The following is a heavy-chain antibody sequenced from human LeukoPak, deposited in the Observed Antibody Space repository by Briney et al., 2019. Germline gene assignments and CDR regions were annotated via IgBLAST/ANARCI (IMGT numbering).Heavy chain of an antibody. CDR3: ARDPPSGLATRPIFDY. Sequence: ASVKVSCKASGGTFSSYAISWVRQAPGQGLEWMGWINPHNGDTNYAQNFRGRVTMTWDTSISTTHMELSRLRSDDTAVYYCARDPPSGLATRPIFDYWGQGTLVTVSS. D-gene: IGHD6-6*01. J-gene: IGHJ4*01. V-gene: IGHV1-2*02. CDR1: GGTFSSYA. CDR2: INPHNGDT.